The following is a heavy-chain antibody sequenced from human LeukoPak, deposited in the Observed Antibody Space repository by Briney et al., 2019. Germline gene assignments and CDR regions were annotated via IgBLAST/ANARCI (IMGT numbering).Heavy chain of an antibody. V-gene: IGHV4-59*01. J-gene: IGHJ3*02. CDR3: ARGVYDSNAFDI. Sequence: SETLSLTCTVSGGSISSYYWSWIRQPPGKGLEWIGYIYYSGSTNYNPSLKSRVTISVDTSKNQFSLKLSSVTAADTAVYYCARGVYDSNAFDIWGQGTMVTVSS. D-gene: IGHD3-3*01. CDR2: IYYSGST. CDR1: GGSISSYY.